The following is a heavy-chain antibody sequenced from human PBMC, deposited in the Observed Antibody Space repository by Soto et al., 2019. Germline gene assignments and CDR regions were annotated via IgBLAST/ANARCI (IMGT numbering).Heavy chain of an antibody. V-gene: IGHV3-74*01. D-gene: IGHD7-27*01. CDR3: ARDWGGVGGFDP. Sequence: EVQLVESGGGLVQPGGSLRLSCAASGFTFSSYWMHWVRQAPGKGLVWVSRINSDGSSTSYADSVKGRFTISRDNAKNTLYLQMNSRRAEDTAVYYCARDWGGVGGFDPWGQGTLVTVSS. CDR2: INSDGSST. J-gene: IGHJ5*02. CDR1: GFTFSSYW.